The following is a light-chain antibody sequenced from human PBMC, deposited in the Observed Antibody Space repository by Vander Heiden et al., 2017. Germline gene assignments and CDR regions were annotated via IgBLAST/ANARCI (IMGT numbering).Light chain of an antibody. CDR3: QQYNNWPRT. Sequence: EIVMTQPPATLPVSPGARATLSCRASHNISSDLVWYQQKPGQAPRHLIFGATTRATGVPARFSGSGSGTEFTLTISSLQSEDFAVYYCQQYNNWPRTFGQGTKVEF. J-gene: IGKJ1*01. V-gene: IGKV3-15*01. CDR2: GAT. CDR1: HNISSD.